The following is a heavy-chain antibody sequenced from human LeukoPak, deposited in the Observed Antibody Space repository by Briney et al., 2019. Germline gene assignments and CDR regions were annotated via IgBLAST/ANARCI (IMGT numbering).Heavy chain of an antibody. CDR1: GGSISSSSYY. J-gene: IGHJ4*02. V-gene: IGHV4-39*01. CDR2: IYYSGST. D-gene: IGHD6-13*01. Sequence: SGTLSLTCTVSGGSISSSSYYRGRIPQLPGKGLEWIGSIYYSGSTYYNPSLKSRVTISVDTSKNQFSLKLSSVTAADTAVYYCARLPLGGIAAAGNYYWGQGTLVTVSS. CDR3: ARLPLGGIAAAGNYY.